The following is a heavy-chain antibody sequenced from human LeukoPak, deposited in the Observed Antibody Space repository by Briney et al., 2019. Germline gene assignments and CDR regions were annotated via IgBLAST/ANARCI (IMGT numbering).Heavy chain of an antibody. J-gene: IGHJ4*02. D-gene: IGHD3-3*01. Sequence: GGSLRLSCAASGFTFSSYWMHWVRQAPGKGLVWVSRINSDGSSTSYADSVKGRFTISRDNAKNTLYLQMNSLRAEDTAVYYCARGGTYYDFWSGYCFDYWGQGTLVTVSS. CDR2: INSDGSST. CDR3: ARGGTYYDFWSGYCFDY. CDR1: GFTFSSYW. V-gene: IGHV3-74*01.